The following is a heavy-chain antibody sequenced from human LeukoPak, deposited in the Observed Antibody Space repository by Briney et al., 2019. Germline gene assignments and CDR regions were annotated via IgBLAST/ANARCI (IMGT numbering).Heavy chain of an antibody. J-gene: IGHJ4*02. V-gene: IGHV3-48*01. CDR2: ISSSSSTI. CDR1: GFTFSTYS. Sequence: GGSLRLSCAASGFTFSTYSMNWVRQAPGKELEWVSYISSSSSTIYYADSVKGRFTISRDNAKNSLYLQMNSLRAEDTAVYYCARGSTYYDSSGQVPFDYWGQGTLVTVSS. D-gene: IGHD3-22*01. CDR3: ARGSTYYDSSGQVPFDY.